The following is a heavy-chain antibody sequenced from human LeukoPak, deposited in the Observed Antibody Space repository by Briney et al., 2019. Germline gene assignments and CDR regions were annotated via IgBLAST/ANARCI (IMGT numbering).Heavy chain of an antibody. D-gene: IGHD6-6*01. CDR3: ARDFSSSSTVYYYYYMDV. Sequence: SETLSLTCTVSGGSVSSDYWSWVRQPPGKGLEWIGTIYYSGTTYYNPSLKSRVTISLDTSKNQFSLKLSSVTAADTAIYYCARDFSSSSTVYYYYYMDVWGKGTTVTVSS. CDR1: GGSVSSDY. J-gene: IGHJ6*03. CDR2: IYYSGTT. V-gene: IGHV4-59*02.